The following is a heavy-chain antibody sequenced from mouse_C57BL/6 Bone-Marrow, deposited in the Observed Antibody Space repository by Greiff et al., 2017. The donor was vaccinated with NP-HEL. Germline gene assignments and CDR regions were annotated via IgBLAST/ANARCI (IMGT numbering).Heavy chain of an antibody. CDR1: GYTFTDYE. CDR2: IDPETGGT. V-gene: IGHV1-15*01. CDR3: TMLGPSMDY. J-gene: IGHJ4*01. Sequence: QVHVKQSGAELVRPGASVTLSCKASGYTFTDYEMHWVKQTPVHGLEWIGAIDPETGGTAYNQKFKGKAILTADKSSSTAYMELRSLTSEDSAVYYWTMLGPSMDYWGQGTSVTVSS. D-gene: IGHD4-1*01.